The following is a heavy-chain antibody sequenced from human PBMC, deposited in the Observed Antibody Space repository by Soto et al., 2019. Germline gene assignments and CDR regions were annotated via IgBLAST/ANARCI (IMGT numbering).Heavy chain of an antibody. CDR3: LMGGWYFDY. CDR2: IYYSGTT. V-gene: IGHV4-59*11. J-gene: IGHJ4*02. D-gene: IGHD1-26*01. Sequence: QVQLQESGPGLVKPSETLSLTCTVSGASIVGHYWSWIRQPPGKGLEWIGYIYYSGTTNYNPSLKSRVNMSVDTSKNQFSLRLNSVTAADTAVDVWLMGGWYFDYWGQGIMVTVSS. CDR1: GASIVGHY.